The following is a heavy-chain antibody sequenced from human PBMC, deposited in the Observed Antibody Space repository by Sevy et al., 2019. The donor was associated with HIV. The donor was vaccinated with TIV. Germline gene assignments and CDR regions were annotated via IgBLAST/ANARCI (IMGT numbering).Heavy chain of an antibody. CDR3: ARGGGNGWYYFDY. CDR1: GGIFKTYG. J-gene: IGHJ4*02. Sequence: ASVKVSCKASGGIFKTYGFSWVRQAPGQGPEWVGGIIPILGTTNYAQKSQDRVTISADEYTKTVHMELRNLRSEDTGVYYCARGGGNGWYYFDYWGQETLVTVSS. V-gene: IGHV1-69*13. D-gene: IGHD6-19*01. CDR2: IIPILGTT.